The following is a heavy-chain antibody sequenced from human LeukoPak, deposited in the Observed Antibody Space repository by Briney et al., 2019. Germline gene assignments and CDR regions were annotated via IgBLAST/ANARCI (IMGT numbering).Heavy chain of an antibody. CDR2: ISNSGEST. Sequence: QSGGSLGLSCAASGFTFSSYAMNWVRQAPGKGLEWVSTISNSGESTYYADSVKGRFTISRDNSKNTLFLQMNSLRAEDTAVYYCAKGAMVRGVLDYWGQGTLVTVSS. D-gene: IGHD3-10*01. V-gene: IGHV3-23*01. CDR3: AKGAMVRGVLDY. CDR1: GFTFSSYA. J-gene: IGHJ4*02.